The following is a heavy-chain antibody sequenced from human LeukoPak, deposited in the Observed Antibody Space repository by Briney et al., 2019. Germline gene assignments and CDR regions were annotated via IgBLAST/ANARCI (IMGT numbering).Heavy chain of an antibody. CDR2: IKQDGSEK. J-gene: IGHJ6*02. CDR1: GFTFSSYW. D-gene: IGHD2-2*01. Sequence: GGSLRLSCAASGFTFSSYWMSWVRQAPGKGLEWVANIKQDGSEKYYVDSVKGRFTISRDNAKSSLYLQMNSLRAEDTAVYYCARESCSSTSCYFYYYYYGMDVWGQGTTVTVSS. CDR3: ARESCSSTSCYFYYYYYGMDV. V-gene: IGHV3-7*01.